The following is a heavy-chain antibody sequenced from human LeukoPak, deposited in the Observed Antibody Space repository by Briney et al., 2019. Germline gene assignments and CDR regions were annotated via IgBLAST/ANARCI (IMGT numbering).Heavy chain of an antibody. CDR2: IIPLTGTP. Sequence: ASVKVSCKASGGTFSLFAISWVRQAPGQGLEWMGRIIPLTGTPVYAQTFQDRVTITADISTRTAYLELNTLRSEDTAIHYCAIAVGGNNIWFESWGQGTLVTVSS. J-gene: IGHJ5*01. CDR3: AIAVGGNNIWFES. V-gene: IGHV1-69*06. CDR1: GGTFSLFA. D-gene: IGHD1-26*01.